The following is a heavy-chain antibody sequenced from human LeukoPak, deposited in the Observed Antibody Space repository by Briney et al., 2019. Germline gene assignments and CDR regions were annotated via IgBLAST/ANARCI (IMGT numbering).Heavy chain of an antibody. Sequence: PGGSLRLSCAASGFTFSSYWMHWVRHAPGKGLVWVSRINRDGSSTSYADSVKGRFTISRDNSKNTLYLQMNSLRAEDTAFYYCAKDIGDYGDHGYDYWGQGTLVTVSS. V-gene: IGHV3-74*01. CDR3: AKDIGDYGDHGYDY. D-gene: IGHD4-17*01. CDR1: GFTFSSYW. J-gene: IGHJ4*02. CDR2: INRDGSST.